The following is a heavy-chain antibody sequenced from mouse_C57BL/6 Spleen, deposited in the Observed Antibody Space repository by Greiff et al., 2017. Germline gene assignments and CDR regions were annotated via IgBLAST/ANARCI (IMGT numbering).Heavy chain of an antibody. Sequence: DVMLVESGGGLVKPGGSLKLSCAASGFTFSSYTMSWVRQTPEKRLEWVATISGGGGNTYYPDSVKGRFTISRDNAKNTLYLQMSSLRSEDTALYDCARQGYYGSSWFAYWGQGTLVTVSA. CDR2: ISGGGGNT. J-gene: IGHJ3*01. CDR3: ARQGYYGSSWFAY. V-gene: IGHV5-9*01. CDR1: GFTFSSYT. D-gene: IGHD1-1*01.